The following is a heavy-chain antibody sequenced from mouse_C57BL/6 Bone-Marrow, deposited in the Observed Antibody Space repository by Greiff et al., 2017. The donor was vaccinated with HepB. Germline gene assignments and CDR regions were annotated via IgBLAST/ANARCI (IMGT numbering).Heavy chain of an antibody. Sequence: VQLQQSGAELVRPGASVKLSCTASGFNIKDDYMHWVKQRPEQGLEWIGWIDPENGDTEYASKFQGKATITADTSSNTAYLQLSSLTSEDTAVYYCTTNSDYYGSSLYYAMDYWGQGTSVTVSS. D-gene: IGHD1-1*01. CDR1: GFNIKDDY. V-gene: IGHV14-4*01. J-gene: IGHJ4*01. CDR3: TTNSDYYGSSLYYAMDY. CDR2: IDPENGDT.